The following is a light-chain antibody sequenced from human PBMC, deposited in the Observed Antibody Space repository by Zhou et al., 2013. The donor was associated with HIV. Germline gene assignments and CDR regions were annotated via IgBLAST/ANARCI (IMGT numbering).Light chain of an antibody. CDR3: QQSHSTPYT. CDR2: AAS. J-gene: IGKJ2*01. CDR1: EDINNY. V-gene: IGKV1-39*01. Sequence: DIQMIQSPSSLSASVGDRVTITCRATEDINNYVAWYQQRPGTVPRLLIYAASNLQSGVPSRFSGSGSGTDFTLTVSSLQPDDFATYSCQQSHSTPYTFGQGTKVEI.